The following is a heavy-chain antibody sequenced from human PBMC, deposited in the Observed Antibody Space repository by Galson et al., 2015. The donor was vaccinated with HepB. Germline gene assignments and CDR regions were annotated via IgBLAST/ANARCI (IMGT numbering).Heavy chain of an antibody. CDR1: GYTFRNYG. Sequence: SVKVSCKASGYTFRNYGISWVRQAPGQGLEWMAWISTDAGDTDYAQKFQDRVTMTTDTFTTTAYMELRSLRSVDTAVYYCARGQVRWYFDLWGRGTLVTVSS. V-gene: IGHV1-18*04. J-gene: IGHJ2*01. CDR2: ISTDAGDT. CDR3: ARGQVRWYFDL.